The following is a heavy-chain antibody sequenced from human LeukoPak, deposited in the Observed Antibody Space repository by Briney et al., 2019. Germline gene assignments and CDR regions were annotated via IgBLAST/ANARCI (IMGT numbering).Heavy chain of an antibody. Sequence: ASVKVSCKASGYSFTPHDINWVRQSTGQGLEWMGWMNPNSGKSGYAQKFQGRVTMTRDTSISTVYMELSSLGSDDTAVYYCARESGLTDNWLDSWGQGTLVIVSS. J-gene: IGHJ5*01. V-gene: IGHV1-8*01. CDR2: MNPNSGKS. CDR1: GYSFTPHD. CDR3: ARESGLTDNWLDS. D-gene: IGHD5-12*01.